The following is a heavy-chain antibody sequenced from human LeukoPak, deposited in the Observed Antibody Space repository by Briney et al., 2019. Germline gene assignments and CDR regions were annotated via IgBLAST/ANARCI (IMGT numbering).Heavy chain of an antibody. J-gene: IGHJ4*02. CDR1: GFTLSSYS. CDR2: ISSSSSYI. V-gene: IGHV3-21*01. CDR3: ARATDGDYVPY. D-gene: IGHD4-17*01. Sequence: SGGSLRLSCAVSGFTLSSYSMNWVRQAPGKGLEWVSSISSSSSYINYADSVKGRFTISRDNAKNSLYLQMNSLRAEDTAVYYCARATDGDYVPYWGQGTLVTVSS.